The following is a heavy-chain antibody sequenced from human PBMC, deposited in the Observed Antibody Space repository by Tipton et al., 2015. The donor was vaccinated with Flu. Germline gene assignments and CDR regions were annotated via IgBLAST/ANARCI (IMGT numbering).Heavy chain of an antibody. D-gene: IGHD2-21*01. Sequence: SLRLSCAASGFTFDGFAMHWVRQVPGKGLEWVSGINWNSDTIAYADSVRGRMTISRDNAKNSLFLQMNSLRAEDTALYYCAKDNPRHIIGFGHWGQGTRAPVSS. CDR1: GFTFDGFA. CDR3: AKDNPRHIIGFGH. J-gene: IGHJ4*02. CDR2: INWNSDTI. V-gene: IGHV3-9*01.